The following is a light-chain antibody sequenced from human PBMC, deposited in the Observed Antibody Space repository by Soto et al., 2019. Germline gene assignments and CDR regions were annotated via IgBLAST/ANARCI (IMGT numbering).Light chain of an antibody. Sequence: EIVLTQSPGTLSLSPGERATLACWCSQSVSSSYLAWYQQKPGQAPRLLIYGASSRATGIPDRFSGSGSGTDFTLTISRLEPEDFAVYYCQQYGSSPPITFGQATRLEI. CDR2: GAS. V-gene: IGKV3-20*01. CDR3: QQYGSSPPIT. J-gene: IGKJ5*01. CDR1: QSVSSSY.